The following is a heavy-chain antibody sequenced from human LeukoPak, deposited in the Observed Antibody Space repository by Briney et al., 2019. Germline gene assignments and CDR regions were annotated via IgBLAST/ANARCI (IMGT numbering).Heavy chain of an antibody. CDR2: INPSGGST. Sequence: ASLKGSCTSSDYTFSRYYMHSVRHAPGQGLELIGIINPSGGSTSYAQKFQGRVTMTRNTSTSTVYMELSSLRSEDTAVYYCARELLRGSYLVFDYWGQGALVTVSS. CDR1: DYTFSRYY. D-gene: IGHD1-26*01. J-gene: IGHJ4*02. CDR3: ARELLRGSYLVFDY. V-gene: IGHV1-46*01.